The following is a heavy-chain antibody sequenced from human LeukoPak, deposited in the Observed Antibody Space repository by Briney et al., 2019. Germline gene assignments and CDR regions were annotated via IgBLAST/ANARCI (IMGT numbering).Heavy chain of an antibody. Sequence: PGGSLRLSCAASGFTFSSYWMSWVRQAPGKGLEWVANIKQDGSEKYYVDSVKGRFTISRDNAKNSLYLQMNSLRAEDTAVYYCARDSTVVQAAIWGANSFDYWGQEPLSPSPQ. V-gene: IGHV3-7*01. CDR1: GFTFSSYW. J-gene: IGHJ4*01. D-gene: IGHD2-2*02. CDR2: IKQDGSEK. CDR3: ARDSTVVQAAIWGANSFDY.